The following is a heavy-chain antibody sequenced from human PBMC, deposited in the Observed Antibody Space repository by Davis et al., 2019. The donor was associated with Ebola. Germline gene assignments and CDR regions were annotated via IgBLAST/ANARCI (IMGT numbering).Heavy chain of an antibody. CDR3: ARDQGEVGATDY. J-gene: IGHJ4*02. CDR2: IGTAGDT. Sequence: LSLTCAASGFTFSSYDMHWVRQATGKGLEWVSAIGTAGDTYYPGSVKGRFTISRDNSKNTLYLQMNSLRAEDTAVYYCARDQGEVGATDYWGQGTLVTVSS. D-gene: IGHD1-26*01. CDR1: GFTFSSYD. V-gene: IGHV3-13*01.